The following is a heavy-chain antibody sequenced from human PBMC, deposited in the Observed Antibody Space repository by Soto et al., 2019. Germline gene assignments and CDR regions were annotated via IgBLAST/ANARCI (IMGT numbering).Heavy chain of an antibody. CDR3: ARDIFDN. J-gene: IGHJ4*02. CDR1: GFTFSYYE. Sequence: EVQLVESGGGLVQPGGSLRLSYAASGFTFSYYEMNWVRQAPGKGLEWISYITSSGDRAKYADSVKGRFTISRDNAKNSLYLQMTSLSAEDTGLYYCARDIFDNWGQGILVTVSS. CDR2: ITSSGDRA. V-gene: IGHV3-48*03.